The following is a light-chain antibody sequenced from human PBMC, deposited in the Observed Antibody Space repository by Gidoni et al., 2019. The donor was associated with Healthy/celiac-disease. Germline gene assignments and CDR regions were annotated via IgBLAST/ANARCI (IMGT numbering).Light chain of an antibody. CDR2: GAS. Sequence: MTQSPATLSVSPGERATLSCRASQSVSSNLAWYQPKPGQAPRLLIYGASTRATGIPARFSGSGSGTEFTLTISSLQSEDFAVYYCQQYNNWPPWTFGQGTKVEIK. CDR1: QSVSSN. J-gene: IGKJ1*01. CDR3: QQYNNWPPWT. V-gene: IGKV3-15*01.